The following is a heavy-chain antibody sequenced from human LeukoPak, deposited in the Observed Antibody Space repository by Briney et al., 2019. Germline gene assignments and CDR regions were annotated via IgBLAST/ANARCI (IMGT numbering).Heavy chain of an antibody. Sequence: GGSLRLSCAASGFTFSTYSMNWVRQAPGKGLEWVSYISSSSSTIYYADSVKGRLTISRDNAKNSLYLQMNSLRAEDTAVYYCARGSTYYDSSGQVPFDYWGQGTLVTVSS. J-gene: IGHJ4*02. D-gene: IGHD3-22*01. CDR3: ARGSTYYDSSGQVPFDY. CDR2: ISSSSSTI. V-gene: IGHV3-48*01. CDR1: GFTFSTYS.